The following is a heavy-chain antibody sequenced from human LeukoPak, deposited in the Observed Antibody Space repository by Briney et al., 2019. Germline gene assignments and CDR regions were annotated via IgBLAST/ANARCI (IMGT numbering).Heavy chain of an antibody. V-gene: IGHV3-7*01. D-gene: IGHD6-6*01. CDR1: GFTFTEYW. CDR2: INEDGTET. J-gene: IGHJ4*02. Sequence: GGSLRLSCATSGFTFTEYWMTWVRQAPGKGLEWVANINEDGTETYYADSLKGRFTISRDNTKNSLHLQLHSVRDEDTAFFYCVRVRQHVVLRYWGQEALVSAS. CDR3: VRVRQHVVLRY.